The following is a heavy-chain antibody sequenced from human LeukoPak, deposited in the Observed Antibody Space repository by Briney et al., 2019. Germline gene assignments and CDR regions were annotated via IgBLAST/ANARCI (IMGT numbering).Heavy chain of an antibody. D-gene: IGHD3-22*01. V-gene: IGHV1-18*01. CDR3: ARDHSEYYYDSSGIYLDI. Sequence: ASVKVSCKASGYTFTSYGISWVRQAPGQGLEWMGWISAYSGNTNYAQKLQGRVTMTTDTSTSTAYMELRSLRSDDTAVYYCARDHSEYYYDSSGIYLDIWGQGTMVTVSS. J-gene: IGHJ3*02. CDR2: ISAYSGNT. CDR1: GYTFTSYG.